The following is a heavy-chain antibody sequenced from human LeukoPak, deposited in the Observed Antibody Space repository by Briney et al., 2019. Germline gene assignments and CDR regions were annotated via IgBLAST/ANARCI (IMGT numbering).Heavy chain of an antibody. V-gene: IGHV3-21*01. CDR3: ARDLVVRGKYMDV. CDR2: ISSSSSYI. J-gene: IGHJ6*03. Sequence: KPGGSLRLSCAASGFTFSSYSMNWVRPAPGKGLEWVSSISSSSSYIYYADSVKGRFTISRDNAKNSLYLQMNSLRAEDTAVYYCARDLVVRGKYMDVWGKGTTVTISS. D-gene: IGHD3-10*01. CDR1: GFTFSSYS.